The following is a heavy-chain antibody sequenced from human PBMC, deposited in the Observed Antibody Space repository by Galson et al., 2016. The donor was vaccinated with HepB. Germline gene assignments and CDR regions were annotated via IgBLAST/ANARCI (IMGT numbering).Heavy chain of an antibody. D-gene: IGHD3-10*01. J-gene: IGHJ4*02. CDR1: GFTFSNYA. CDR3: ASHHSGAVRGNTPNFDY. Sequence: SLRLSCAASGFTFSNYAMSWVRQAPGKGLEWVSTIRGVGGSTYFADSVKGRFTISRDNSKNLLYLNMNGLRAEDTAVYYCASHHSGAVRGNTPNFDYWGQGTLVIVSS. CDR2: IRGVGGST. V-gene: IGHV3-23*01.